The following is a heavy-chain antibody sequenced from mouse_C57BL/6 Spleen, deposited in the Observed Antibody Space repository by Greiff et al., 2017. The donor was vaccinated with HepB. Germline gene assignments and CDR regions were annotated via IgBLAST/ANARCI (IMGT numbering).Heavy chain of an antibody. CDR1: GFTFSSYA. CDR3: ARGGTVDAMDY. CDR2: ISDGGSYT. V-gene: IGHV5-4*01. J-gene: IGHJ4*01. D-gene: IGHD3-3*01. Sequence: DVHLVESGGGLVKPGGSLKLSCAASGFTFSSYAMSWVRQTPEKRLEWVATISDGGSYTYYPDNVKGRFTISRDNAKNNLYLQMSHLKSEDTAMYYCARGGTVDAMDYWGQGTSVTVSS.